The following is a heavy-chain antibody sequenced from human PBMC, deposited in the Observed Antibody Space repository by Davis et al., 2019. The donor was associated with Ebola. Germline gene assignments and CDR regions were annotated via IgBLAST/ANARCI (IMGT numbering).Heavy chain of an antibody. CDR3: ARHAGDYLWYSGYYYGMDV. D-gene: IGHD4-17*01. J-gene: IGHJ6*02. V-gene: IGHV4-34*01. Sequence: MPSETLSLTCAVYGGSFSGYYWSWIRQPPGKGLEWIGSIYYSGSTYYNPSLKSRVTISVDTSKNQFSLKLSSVTAADTAVYYCARHAGDYLWYSGYYYGMDVWGQGTTVTVSS. CDR1: GGSFSGYY. CDR2: IYYSGST.